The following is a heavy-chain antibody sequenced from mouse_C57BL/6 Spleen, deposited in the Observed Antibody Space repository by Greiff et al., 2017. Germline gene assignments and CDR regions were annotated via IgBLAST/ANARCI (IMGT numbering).Heavy chain of an antibody. D-gene: IGHD1-1*01. CDR1: GYTFTDYY. J-gene: IGHJ3*01. V-gene: IGHV1-26*01. CDR3: ARGGTTVVGPGFAY. CDR2: INPNNGGT. Sequence: EVQLQQSGPELVKPGASVKISCKASGYTFTDYYMNWVKQSHGKSLEWIGDINPNNGGTSYNQKFKGKATLTVDKSSSTAYMELRSLTSEDSAVYYCARGGTTVVGPGFAYWGQGTLVTVSA.